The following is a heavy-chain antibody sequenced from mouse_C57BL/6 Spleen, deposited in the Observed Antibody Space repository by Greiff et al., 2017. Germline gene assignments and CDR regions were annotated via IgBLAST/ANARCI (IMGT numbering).Heavy chain of an antibody. J-gene: IGHJ3*01. V-gene: IGHV1-81*01. CDR2: IYPRSGNT. D-gene: IGHD1-1*01. Sequence: VQLQESGAELARPGASVKLSCKASGYTFTSYGISWVKQRTGQGLEWIGEIYPRSGNTYYNKKFKGKATLTADKSSSTAYMELRSLTSEDSAVYFCAISYYYGSEAYWGQGTLVTVSA. CDR3: AISYYYGSEAY. CDR1: GYTFTSYG.